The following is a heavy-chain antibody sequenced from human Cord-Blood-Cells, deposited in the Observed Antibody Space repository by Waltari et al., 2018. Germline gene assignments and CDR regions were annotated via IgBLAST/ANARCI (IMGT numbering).Heavy chain of an antibody. V-gene: IGHV3-30-3*01. D-gene: IGHD3-10*01. CDR1: GFTFSSYA. CDR3: ARVTGDY. J-gene: IGHJ4*02. CDR2: ISYDGSNK. Sequence: QVQLVESGGGVVQPGRSLRLSCAASGFTFSSYAMHGVRQAPGNGVEWVAVISYDGSNKYYADSVKGRVTISRDNSKNTLYLQMNSLRAEDTAVYYCARVTGDYWGQGTLVTVSS.